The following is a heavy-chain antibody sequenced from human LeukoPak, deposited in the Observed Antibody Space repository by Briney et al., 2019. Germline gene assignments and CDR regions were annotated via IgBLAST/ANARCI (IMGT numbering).Heavy chain of an antibody. J-gene: IGHJ4*02. V-gene: IGHV4-59*01. Sequence: SETLSLTCTVSGGSISSYYWSWIRQPPGKGLGWIGYIYYSGSTNYNPSLKSRVTISVDTSKNQFSLKLSSVTAADTAVYYCARVVRGSPPYFDYWGRGTLVTVSS. CDR3: ARVVRGSPPYFDY. CDR1: GGSISSYY. CDR2: IYYSGST. D-gene: IGHD1-26*01.